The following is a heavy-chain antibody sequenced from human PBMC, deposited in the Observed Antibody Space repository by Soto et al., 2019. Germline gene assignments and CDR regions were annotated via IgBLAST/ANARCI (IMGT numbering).Heavy chain of an antibody. CDR3: VRHLYGDGNSWFDP. D-gene: IGHD4-17*01. CDR1: GGSIISSGYY. J-gene: IGHJ5*02. V-gene: IGHV4-39*01. Sequence: PSETLSLTCTVSGGSIISSGYYWGCIPQPPGKGLEWIGSVYYTGSTYYKPSLESRVTISVDTSKNQFPLKLRSVTAADTAVYYCVRHLYGDGNSWFDPWGQGPLVPVSS. CDR2: VYYTGST.